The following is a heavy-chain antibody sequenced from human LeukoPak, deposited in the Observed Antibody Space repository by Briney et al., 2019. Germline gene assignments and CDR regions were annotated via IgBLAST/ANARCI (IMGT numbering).Heavy chain of an antibody. J-gene: IGHJ4*02. CDR3: ATIGGDYVSFDN. CDR2: ISGSGGST. D-gene: IGHD4-17*01. Sequence: PGGSLRLSCAASGFTFSSYAMSWVRQAPGKGLEWVSAISGSGGSTYYADSVKGRFTISRHNSKNTLYLQMNSLRGEDTAVYYCATIGGDYVSFDNWGQGTLVTVTS. CDR1: GFTFSSYA. V-gene: IGHV3-23*01.